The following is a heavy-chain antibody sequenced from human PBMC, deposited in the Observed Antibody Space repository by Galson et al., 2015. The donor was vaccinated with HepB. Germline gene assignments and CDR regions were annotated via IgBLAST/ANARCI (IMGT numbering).Heavy chain of an antibody. V-gene: IGHV3-23*01. CDR3: AKVRIVGATRYFDY. J-gene: IGHJ4*02. CDR1: GFTSSSYA. Sequence: SLRLSCAASGFTSSSYAMSWVRQAPGKGLEWVSVISGSGSGTYYADSVKGRFTISRDNSKNTLYLQMNSLRADDTAVYYCAKVRIVGATRYFDYWGQGTLVTVSS. CDR2: ISGSGSGT. D-gene: IGHD1-26*01.